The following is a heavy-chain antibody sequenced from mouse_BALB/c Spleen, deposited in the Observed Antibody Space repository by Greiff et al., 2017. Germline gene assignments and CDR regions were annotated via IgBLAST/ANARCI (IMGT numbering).Heavy chain of an antibody. V-gene: IGHV2-6-7*01. CDR2: LWGDGST. J-gene: IGHJ4*01. Sequence: QVQLKQSGPGLVAPSQSLSITCTVSGFSLTGYGVNWVRQPPGKGLEWLGMLWGDGSTDYNSALKSRLSISKDNSKSQVFLKMNSLQTDDTARYYCARAEIYDGYYAAMDYWGQGTSVTVSS. CDR3: ARAEIYDGYYAAMDY. CDR1: GFSLTGYG. D-gene: IGHD2-3*01.